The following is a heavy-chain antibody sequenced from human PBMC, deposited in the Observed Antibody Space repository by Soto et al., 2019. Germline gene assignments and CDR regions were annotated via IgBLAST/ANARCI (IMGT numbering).Heavy chain of an antibody. CDR2: INTDGSTT. D-gene: IGHD3-16*01. Sequence: EVQLVESGGGLVQPGGSLRLSCAASGFTFSNYGMHWVRQAPGKGPVWVSGINTDGSTTNYADSVKGRFTISRDNAKNTLYLQTNSLGDEDTAVYYCARDLGGYARHWGQGTLVTVSS. V-gene: IGHV3-74*01. CDR3: ARDLGGYARH. J-gene: IGHJ4*02. CDR1: GFTFSNYG.